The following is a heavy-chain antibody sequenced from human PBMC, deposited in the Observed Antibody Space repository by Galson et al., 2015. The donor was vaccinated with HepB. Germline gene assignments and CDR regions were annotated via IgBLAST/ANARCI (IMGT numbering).Heavy chain of an antibody. J-gene: IGHJ3*02. CDR3: ARDRSATFGVVPGTAFDI. CDR2: ISAYNGNT. CDR1: GYTFSSYG. D-gene: IGHD3-3*01. Sequence: SVKVSCKASGYTFSSYGISWVRQAPGQGLEWMGWISAYNGNTNYAQKLQGRVTMTTDTSTSTAYMELRSLRSDDTAVYYCARDRSATFGVVPGTAFDIWGQGTMVTVSS. V-gene: IGHV1-18*01.